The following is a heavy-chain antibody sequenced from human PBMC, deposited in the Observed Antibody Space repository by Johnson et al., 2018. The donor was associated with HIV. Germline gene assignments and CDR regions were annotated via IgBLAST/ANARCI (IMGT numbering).Heavy chain of an antibody. D-gene: IGHD6-19*01. CDR2: INHDRSEN. Sequence: EVQVVESGGGLVQPGGSLRLSCATSGFTFGSNWMSWVRQAPGKGLEWVANINHDRSENYYVDSVKGRFSISRDNAKNSLYLQMNNLRVEDTAVYYCAKDKAGGWAFDIWGQGTMVTVSS. CDR3: AKDKAGGWAFDI. V-gene: IGHV3-7*05. CDR1: GFTFGSNW. J-gene: IGHJ3*02.